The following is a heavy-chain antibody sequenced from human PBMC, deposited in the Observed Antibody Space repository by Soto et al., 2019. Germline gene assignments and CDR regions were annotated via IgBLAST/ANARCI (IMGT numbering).Heavy chain of an antibody. CDR2: ISSSSSNI. CDR1: GFTFSTCS. D-gene: IGHD5-12*01. CDR3: ARDNGYDAATLDY. Sequence: EVQLVESGGGLVKPGGSLRLSCAASGFTFSTCSINWVRQAPGKGLEWVSSISSSSSNIYYADSVKGRFTISRDNAKNSLYLQMNSLRADYTAVYYCARDNGYDAATLDYWGQGTLVTVSS. J-gene: IGHJ4*02. V-gene: IGHV3-21*02.